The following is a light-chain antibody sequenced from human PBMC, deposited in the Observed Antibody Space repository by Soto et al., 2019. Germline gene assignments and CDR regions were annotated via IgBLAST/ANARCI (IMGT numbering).Light chain of an antibody. CDR1: QSVLYSSNNKNY. Sequence: DIVMTQSPDSLAVSLGERATINCKSSQSVLYSSNNKNYLAWYQQKPGQPPKLLIYWASTRESGVPDRFSGSGSGTDFTLTISSRQADDVAVYYCQQYYRPWTFGQGTKVEIK. J-gene: IGKJ1*01. CDR2: WAS. CDR3: QQYYRPWT. V-gene: IGKV4-1*01.